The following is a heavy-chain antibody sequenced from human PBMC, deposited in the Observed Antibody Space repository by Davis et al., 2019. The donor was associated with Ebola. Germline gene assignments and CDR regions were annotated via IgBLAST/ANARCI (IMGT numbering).Heavy chain of an antibody. CDR2: IIPMFGSA. CDR1: GGTLINHA. J-gene: IGHJ6*02. CDR3: AIRITGPNEYYYTMDV. Sequence: SVKVSCKASGGTLINHAMSWVRQAPGQGPEWMGGIIPMFGSANYAPKFQGRVTITADEFTSTAYMELSSLRSEDTAVYYCAIRITGPNEYYYTMDVWGQGTTVTVSS. V-gene: IGHV1-69*13. D-gene: IGHD1-20*01.